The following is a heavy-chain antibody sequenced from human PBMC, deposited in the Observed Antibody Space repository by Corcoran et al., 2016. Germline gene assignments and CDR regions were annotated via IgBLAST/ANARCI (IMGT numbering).Heavy chain of an antibody. CDR1: GYTFTGYY. J-gene: IGHJ6*02. Sequence: QVQLVQSGAEVKKPGASVKVSCKASGYTFTGYYMHWVRQAPGQGLEWMGWINPNSGGTNYAQKFQGRVTMTRDTSISTAYMELRRLRSDDTAVYYCASVLIVGVPAAYGSNYYYYGMDVWGQGTTVTVSS. CDR3: ASVLIVGVPAAYGSNYYYYGMDV. CDR2: INPNSGGT. D-gene: IGHD2-2*01. V-gene: IGHV1-2*02.